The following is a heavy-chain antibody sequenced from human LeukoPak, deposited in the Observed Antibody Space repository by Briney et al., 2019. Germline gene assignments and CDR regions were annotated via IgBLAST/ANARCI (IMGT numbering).Heavy chain of an antibody. CDR2: ISSSGSTI. V-gene: IGHV3-48*03. D-gene: IGHD3-16*02. CDR1: GFTFSSYE. J-gene: IGHJ4*02. Sequence: GGSLRLSCAAPGFTFSSYEMNWVRQAPGKGLEWVSYISSSGSTIYYADSLKGRFTISRDNAKNSLYLQMNSLRAEDTAVYYCARGALGLRLGELSLYFDYWGQGTLVTVSS. CDR3: ARGALGLRLGELSLYFDY.